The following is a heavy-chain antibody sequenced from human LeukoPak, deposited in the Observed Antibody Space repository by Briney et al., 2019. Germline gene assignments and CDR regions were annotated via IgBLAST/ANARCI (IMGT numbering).Heavy chain of an antibody. V-gene: IGHV4-59*12. CDR2: IYYSGST. CDR3: AKDYTAMVRGIDY. Sequence: SETLSLTCTVSGGSISSYYWSWIRQPPGKGLEWIGYIYYSGSTNYNPSLKSRVTISVDTSKNQFSLKLSSVTAADTAVYYCAKDYTAMVRGIDYWGQGTLVTVSS. J-gene: IGHJ4*02. D-gene: IGHD5-18*01. CDR1: GGSISSYY.